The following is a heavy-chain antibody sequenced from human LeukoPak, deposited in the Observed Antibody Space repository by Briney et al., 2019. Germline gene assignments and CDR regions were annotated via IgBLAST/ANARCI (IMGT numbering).Heavy chain of an antibody. CDR1: GLTLSSYA. Sequence: PGGSLRLSCAAAGLTLSSYAMSWDRQAPGKGLEWVSAISGTGGSTYYADSVKGRFTISRDNAKNTLYLQMNSLRAEDTAVYYCAQLGGDRQLDPWGQGTLVTVSS. J-gene: IGHJ5*02. D-gene: IGHD3-16*01. CDR3: AQLGGDRQLDP. CDR2: ISGTGGST. V-gene: IGHV3-23*01.